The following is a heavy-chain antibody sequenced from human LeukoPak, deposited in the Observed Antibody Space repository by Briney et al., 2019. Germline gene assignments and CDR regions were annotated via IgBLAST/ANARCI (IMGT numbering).Heavy chain of an antibody. CDR1: GFTFSSYS. CDR2: ISSGGSIM. V-gene: IGHV3-48*04. CDR3: ARHIAEYSSGWYLSDNYYYYYGMDV. J-gene: IGHJ6*02. Sequence: PGGSLRLSCAASGFTFSSYSMNWVRQAPGKGLEWVSYISSGGSIMYYADSVKGRFTISRDNAKNSLYLQMNSLRAEDTAVYYCARHIAEYSSGWYLSDNYYYYYGMDVWGQGTTVTVSS. D-gene: IGHD6-19*01.